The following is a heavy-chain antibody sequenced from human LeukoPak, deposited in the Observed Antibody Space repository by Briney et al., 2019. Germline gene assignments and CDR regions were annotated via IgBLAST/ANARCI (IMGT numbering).Heavy chain of an antibody. CDR2: IIPIFGTA. CDR1: GGTFSSYA. V-gene: IGHV1-69*05. CDR3: ARTGGDYVNWFDP. Sequence: SVKVSCKASGGTFSSYAISWVRQAPGQGLEWMGGIIPIFGTANYAQKFQGRVTITTDESTSTAYMELSSLRSEDTAVYYCARTGGDYVNWFDPWGQGTLVTVSS. J-gene: IGHJ5*02. D-gene: IGHD2-21*02.